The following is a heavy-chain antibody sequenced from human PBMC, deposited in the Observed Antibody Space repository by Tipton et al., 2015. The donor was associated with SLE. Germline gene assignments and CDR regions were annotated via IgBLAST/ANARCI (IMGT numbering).Heavy chain of an antibody. CDR3: ARGSVVADDF. J-gene: IGHJ4*02. V-gene: IGHV4-59*02. CDR1: GPSVSSHY. CDR2: IHYNRDT. D-gene: IGHD2-15*01. Sequence: TLSLTCTVSGPSVSSHYWNWIRQTPGKGLERIGYIHYNRDTNYHPSLKSRVTISVDKSKNQLSLKLTSVTAADTAVYYCARGSVVADDFWGQGTLVTVSS.